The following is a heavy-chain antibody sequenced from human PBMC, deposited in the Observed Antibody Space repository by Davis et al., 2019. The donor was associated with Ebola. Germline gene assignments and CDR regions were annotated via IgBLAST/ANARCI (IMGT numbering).Heavy chain of an antibody. CDR3: ARGPGFGESPMDV. Sequence: GGSLRLSCAASGFTFSSYWMSWVRQAQGKGLEWVANIKQDGSEKYYVDSVKGRFTISRDNAKNSLYLQMNSLRAEDTAVYYCARGPGFGESPMDVWGKGTTVTVSS. CDR2: IKQDGSEK. J-gene: IGHJ6*04. CDR1: GFTFSSYW. V-gene: IGHV3-7*01. D-gene: IGHD3-10*01.